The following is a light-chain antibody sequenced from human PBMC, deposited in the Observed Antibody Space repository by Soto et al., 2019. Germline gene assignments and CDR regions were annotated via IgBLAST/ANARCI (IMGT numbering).Light chain of an antibody. J-gene: IGKJ1*01. CDR1: QSVSDW. CDR2: DAS. CDR3: QQYKNYYPT. V-gene: IGKV1-5*01. Sequence: DIQMTQSPSTLSASVGDRVTITCRASQSVSDWLAWYQQKPGKAPKILIYDASSLESGVPSRFSGSGSGTEFPLTISSLQPDDFALYYCQQYKNYYPTFGQGTRVEI.